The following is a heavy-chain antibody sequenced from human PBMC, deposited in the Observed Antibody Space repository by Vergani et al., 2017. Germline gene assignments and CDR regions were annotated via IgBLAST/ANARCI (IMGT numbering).Heavy chain of an antibody. Sequence: QVQLVQSGAEVKKPGASVKVSCKASGYTFTSYGISWVRQAPGQGLEWMGWISAHNRNTNYARKLQGRVTMTTDTSTSTAYMELRSLRSDDTAVYFCARVAPSNSEVTPTAFDVWGQGTMVTVSS. V-gene: IGHV1-18*04. J-gene: IGHJ3*01. D-gene: IGHD1-1*01. CDR3: ARVAPSNSEVTPTAFDV. CDR2: ISAHNRNT. CDR1: GYTFTSYG.